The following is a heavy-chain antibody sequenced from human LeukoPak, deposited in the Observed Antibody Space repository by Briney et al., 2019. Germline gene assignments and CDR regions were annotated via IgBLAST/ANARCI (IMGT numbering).Heavy chain of an antibody. V-gene: IGHV3-9*01. CDR1: GFTFDDSA. CDR2: ISWNSGII. CDR3: AKAPPYYSDSSGYFQD. J-gene: IGHJ1*01. D-gene: IGHD3-22*01. Sequence: QTGGSLRLSCAASGFTFDDSAMHWVRQVPGKGLEWVSGISWNSGIIDYADSVKGRFTISRDNAKNSLFLQMNNLRPDDTAFYYCAKAPPYYSDSSGYFQDWGQGILVTVSS.